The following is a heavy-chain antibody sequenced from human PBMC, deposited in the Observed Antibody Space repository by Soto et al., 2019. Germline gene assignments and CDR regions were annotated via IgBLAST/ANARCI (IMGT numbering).Heavy chain of an antibody. CDR2: ISAYNGNT. J-gene: IGHJ4*02. CDR3: ARATYYDFWSGYPQSPPVDY. D-gene: IGHD3-3*01. Sequence: QVQVVQSGGEVKKPGASVKVSCKASGYTFTRYGFSWLRQAPGQGLEWMGWISAYNGNTNYAQNYQGRVTMTTDTSTSTAYMELRNLRSDDTAVYYCARATYYDFWSGYPQSPPVDYWGQGTLVTVSS. V-gene: IGHV1-18*04. CDR1: GYTFTRYG.